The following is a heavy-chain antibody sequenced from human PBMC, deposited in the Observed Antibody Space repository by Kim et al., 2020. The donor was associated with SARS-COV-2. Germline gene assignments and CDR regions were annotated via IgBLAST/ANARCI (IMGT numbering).Heavy chain of an antibody. Sequence: VKGRFTISRDNSKNTLYLQMNSLRAEDTAVYYCAKVGTMVRGVIIYYFDYWGQGTLVTVSS. D-gene: IGHD3-10*01. V-gene: IGHV3-23*01. CDR3: AKVGTMVRGVIIYYFDY. J-gene: IGHJ4*02.